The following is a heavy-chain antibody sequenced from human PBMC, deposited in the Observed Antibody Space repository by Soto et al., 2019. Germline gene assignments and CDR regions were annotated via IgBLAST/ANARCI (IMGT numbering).Heavy chain of an antibody. CDR2: ISYDESDI. CDR3: TKDTGYCSGGRCYSTHYYYYYYGMDA. Sequence: PGGSLRLSCAASGFTFSSYGMHWVRQAPGKGLEWVAVISYDESDIYYSDSLKGRFTISRDNSKNTLYLQMSSLRPEDTAVYYCTKDTGYCSGGRCYSTHYYYYYYGMDAWGQGTTVTVSS. D-gene: IGHD2-15*01. CDR1: GFTFSSYG. J-gene: IGHJ6*02. V-gene: IGHV3-30*18.